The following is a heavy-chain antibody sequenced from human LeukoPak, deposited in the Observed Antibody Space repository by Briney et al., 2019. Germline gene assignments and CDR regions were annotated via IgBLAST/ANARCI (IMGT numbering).Heavy chain of an antibody. J-gene: IGHJ4*02. CDR2: INHSGST. V-gene: IGHV4-34*01. Sequence: SETLSLTCVVYGGSFSGYYWSWIRQPPGKGLEWIGEINHSGSTNYNPSLKSRVTISVDTSKNQFSLKLSSVTAADTAVYYCARGDYSNDPPRAYYFDYWGQGTLVTVSS. CDR3: ARGDYSNDPPRAYYFDY. CDR1: GGSFSGYY. D-gene: IGHD4-11*01.